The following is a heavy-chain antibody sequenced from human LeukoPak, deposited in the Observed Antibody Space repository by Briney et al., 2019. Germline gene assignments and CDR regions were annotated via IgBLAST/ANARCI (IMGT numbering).Heavy chain of an antibody. CDR1: GFTFSSYA. CDR3: ARDLPVGGSYPTGPNGAFDI. D-gene: IGHD1-26*01. V-gene: IGHV3-23*01. J-gene: IGHJ3*02. CDR2: ISGSGGST. Sequence: PGGSLRLSCAASGFTFSSYAMSWVRQAPGKGLEWVSAISGSGGSTYYADSVKGRFTISRDNSKNTLYLQMNSLRAEDTAVYYCARDLPVGGSYPTGPNGAFDIWGQGTMVTVSS.